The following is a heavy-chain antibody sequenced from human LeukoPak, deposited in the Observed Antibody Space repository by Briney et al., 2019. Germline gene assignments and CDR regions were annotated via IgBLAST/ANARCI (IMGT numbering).Heavy chain of an antibody. CDR1: GFTFSTYW. D-gene: IGHD6-19*01. Sequence: GGSLRLSCAASGFTFSTYWMSWVRQAPGKGLEWVANIKQDGSEKYYVDSVKGRFTISRDNAKNSLYLQMNSLRAEDTAVYYCARAGHRDSSGFYGMDVWGQGTTATVSS. V-gene: IGHV3-7*01. CDR3: ARAGHRDSSGFYGMDV. J-gene: IGHJ6*02. CDR2: IKQDGSEK.